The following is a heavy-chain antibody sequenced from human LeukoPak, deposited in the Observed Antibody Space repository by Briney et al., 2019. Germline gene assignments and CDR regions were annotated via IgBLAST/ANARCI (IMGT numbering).Heavy chain of an antibody. CDR3: ARGQLVPAAIHHKNEYWYFDL. J-gene: IGHJ2*01. D-gene: IGHD2-2*02. CDR1: GGSFSGYY. CDR2: INHSGST. Sequence: KSSETLSLTCAVYGGSFSGYYWSWIRQPPGKGLEWIGEINHSGSTNYNPSLKSRVTISVDTSKNQFSLKLSSVTAADTAVYYCARGQLVPAAIHHKNEYWYFDLWGRGTLVTVSS. V-gene: IGHV4-34*01.